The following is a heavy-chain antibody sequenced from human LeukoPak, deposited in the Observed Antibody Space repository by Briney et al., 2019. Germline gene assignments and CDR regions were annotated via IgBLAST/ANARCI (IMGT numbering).Heavy chain of an antibody. CDR3: AKDPYNSSGYYFDY. J-gene: IGHJ4*02. Sequence: GGSARLSCAASGFSFSSYGMHWVRQAPGKGLEWVAVISFDGSDKHYADSVKGRFTISRDNSKNTLYLQMNSLRAEDTAVYYCAKDPYNSSGYYFDYWGQGTLVTVSS. V-gene: IGHV3-30*18. CDR2: ISFDGSDK. CDR1: GFSFSSYG. D-gene: IGHD6-13*01.